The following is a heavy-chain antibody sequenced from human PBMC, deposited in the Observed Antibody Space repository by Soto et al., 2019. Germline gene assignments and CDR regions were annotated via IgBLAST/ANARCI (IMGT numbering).Heavy chain of an antibody. CDR3: AEQYYDILTGHWRYCYGMDV. CDR2: ISYDGSNK. J-gene: IGHJ6*02. Sequence: GGSLRLSCAASGFTFSSYAMHWVRQAPGKGLEWVAVISYDGSNKYYADSVKGRFTISRDNSKNTLYLQMNSLRAEDTAVYYCAEQYYDILTGHWRYCYGMDVWGQGTTVTVSS. D-gene: IGHD3-9*01. V-gene: IGHV3-30-3*01. CDR1: GFTFSSYA.